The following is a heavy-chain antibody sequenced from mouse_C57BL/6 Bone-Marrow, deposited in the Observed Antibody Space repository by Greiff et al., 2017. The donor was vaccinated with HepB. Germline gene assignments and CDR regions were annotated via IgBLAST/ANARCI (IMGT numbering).Heavy chain of an antibody. CDR1: GYTFTSYW. D-gene: IGHD1-1*01. CDR3: ASLYYYGSSFLFFAY. Sequence: VQLQQPGAELVKPGASVKLSCKASGYTFTSYWMQWVKQRPGQGLEWIGEIDPSDSYTNYNQKFKGKATLTVDTSSSTAYMQLSSLTSEDSAVYDCASLYYYGSSFLFFAYWGQGTLVTVSA. J-gene: IGHJ3*01. CDR2: IDPSDSYT. V-gene: IGHV1-50*01.